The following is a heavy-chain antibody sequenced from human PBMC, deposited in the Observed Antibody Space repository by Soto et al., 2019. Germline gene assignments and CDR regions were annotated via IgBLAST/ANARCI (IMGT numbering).Heavy chain of an antibody. Sequence: GASVKVSSKASGYTFTSYEITWVQKATGQGLEWMGWMNPNSGNTGYAQKFPGRVTMTRNTSISTAYMELSSLRSEDTAVYYCARTLYDDNVDYWGQGTLVTFSS. CDR3: ARTLYDDNVDY. V-gene: IGHV1-8*02. CDR2: MNPNSGNT. D-gene: IGHD4-17*01. J-gene: IGHJ4*02. CDR1: GYTFTSYE.